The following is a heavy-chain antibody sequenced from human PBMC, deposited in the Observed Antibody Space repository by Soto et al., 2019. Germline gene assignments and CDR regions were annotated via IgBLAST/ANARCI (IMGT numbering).Heavy chain of an antibody. Sequence: EVQLVESGGGLIQRGGSLRLSCAASGFTFSNYWMHWVRQAPGKGRVWVSRIDSGGSSTTYADSVKGRFTISRDNAKNTLYLQMNTLGAEDAAVYYCVRQSRVAGDYLGQGTLVTVSS. D-gene: IGHD6-19*01. CDR3: VRQSRVAGDY. CDR2: IDSGGSST. J-gene: IGHJ4*02. CDR1: GFTFSNYW. V-gene: IGHV3-74*02.